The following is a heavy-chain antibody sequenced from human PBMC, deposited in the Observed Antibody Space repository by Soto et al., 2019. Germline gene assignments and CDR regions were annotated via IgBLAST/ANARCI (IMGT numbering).Heavy chain of an antibody. D-gene: IGHD4-17*01. CDR1: GGSISSSSYY. V-gene: IGHV4-39*07. CDR3: ARSITGDYVDY. J-gene: IGHJ4*02. CDR2: IYYSGST. Sequence: SETLSLTCTVSGGSISSSSYYWGWIRQPPGKGLEWIGSIYYSGSTYYNPSLKSRVTISVDTSKNQFSLKLSSVTAADTAVYYCARSITGDYVDYWGQGTLVTVSS.